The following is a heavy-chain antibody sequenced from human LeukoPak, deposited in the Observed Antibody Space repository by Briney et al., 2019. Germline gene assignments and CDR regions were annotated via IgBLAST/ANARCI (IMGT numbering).Heavy chain of an antibody. CDR2: TSGDGNGK. CDR3: AKKGGTSGSTDYFDY. V-gene: IGHV3-30*18. D-gene: IGHD5-12*01. J-gene: IGHJ4*02. Sequence: GGSLRLSCAASGFTFSSYGMHWVRQAPGKGLEWVAVTSGDGNGKKYADSVKGRFTISRDNSKNTLYLQMDSLRGEDTAVYYCAKKGGTSGSTDYFDYWGQGTLVTVSS. CDR1: GFTFSSYG.